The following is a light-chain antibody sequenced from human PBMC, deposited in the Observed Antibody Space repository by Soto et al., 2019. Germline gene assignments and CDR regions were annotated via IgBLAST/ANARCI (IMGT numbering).Light chain of an antibody. Sequence: QSALTQPASVSGSPGQSITISCSGTSGDVGGYNYVSWYQQHPGKAPKLMIYDVSNRPSGVSNRFSGSKSGNTASLTISGLQAEDEAYDYSTSYTSSSTYVFGTGTKLTVL. CDR2: DVS. J-gene: IGLJ1*01. V-gene: IGLV2-14*01. CDR1: SGDVGGYNY. CDR3: TSYTSSSTYV.